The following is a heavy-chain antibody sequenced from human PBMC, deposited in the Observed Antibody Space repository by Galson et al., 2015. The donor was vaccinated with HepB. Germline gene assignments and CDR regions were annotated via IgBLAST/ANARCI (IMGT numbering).Heavy chain of an antibody. V-gene: IGHV3-21*06. CDR1: GFTFSNYG. CDR3: ARDPSSVMVYSMPYWFDP. D-gene: IGHD2/OR15-2a*01. J-gene: IGHJ5*02. Sequence: SLRLSCAASGFTFSNYGMNWVRQAPGKGLEWVSSISPNSDSINYADPVKGRFTISRDNAQNSVYLRMDSLRAEDTAVYYCARDPSSVMVYSMPYWFDPWGQGTLVTVSS. CDR2: ISPNSDSI.